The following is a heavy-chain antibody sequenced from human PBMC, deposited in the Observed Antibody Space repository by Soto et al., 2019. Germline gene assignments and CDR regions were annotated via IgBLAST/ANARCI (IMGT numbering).Heavy chain of an antibody. J-gene: IGHJ5*02. Sequence: SETLSLTCTVSGGSISSGGYYWSWIRQHPGKGLEWIGYIYYSGSTYYNPSLKSRVTISVDTSKNQFSLKLSSVTAADTAVYNCARGIMDQLLRLMWFEPWGQGTLVTVSS. D-gene: IGHD2-2*01. CDR1: GGSISSGGYY. CDR3: ARGIMDQLLRLMWFEP. V-gene: IGHV4-31*03. CDR2: IYYSGST.